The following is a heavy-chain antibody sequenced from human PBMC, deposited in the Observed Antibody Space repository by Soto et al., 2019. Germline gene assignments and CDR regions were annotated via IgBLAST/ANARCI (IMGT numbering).Heavy chain of an antibody. V-gene: IGHV4-34*01. D-gene: IGHD2-15*01. J-gene: IGHJ4*02. CDR1: GGSFSGYY. CDR2: INHSGST. Sequence: SETLSLTCAVYGGSFSGYYWSWIRQPPGKGLEWIGEINHSGSTNYNPSLKSRVTISVDTSKNQFSLKLSSVTAADTAVYYCARSHPDIVVVVADHFDYWGQGTLVTVSS. CDR3: ARSHPDIVVVVADHFDY.